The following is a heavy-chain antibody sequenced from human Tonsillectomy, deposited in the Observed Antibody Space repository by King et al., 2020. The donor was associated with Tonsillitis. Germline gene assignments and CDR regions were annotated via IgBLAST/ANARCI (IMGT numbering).Heavy chain of an antibody. D-gene: IGHD3-10*01. J-gene: IGHJ3*02. CDR1: GFTFSSYG. Sequence: QLVQSGGGVVQPGRSLRLSCAASGFTFSSYGMHWVRQAPGKGLEWVAVISYDGSNKYYADSVKGRFTISRDNSKNTLYLQMNSLRAEDTAVYYCAKCIKGVWRVGKLTSARTTCDGFDIWGQGTMVTVSS. CDR2: ISYDGSNK. CDR3: AKCIKGVWRVGKLTSARTTCDGFDI. V-gene: IGHV3-30*18.